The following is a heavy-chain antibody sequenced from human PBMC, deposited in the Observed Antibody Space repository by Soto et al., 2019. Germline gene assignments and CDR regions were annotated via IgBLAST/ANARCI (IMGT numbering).Heavy chain of an antibody. Sequence: EVQLVESGGGLVQPGRSLRLSCAASGFTFDDYAMHWVRQPPGKGLEWVSSITWNSGRIAYADSVQGRFTISRDHGRNSLYLQMNSLRLEDTAFYYCAKDSGIATYSYYYMDVWGKGTPVTVSS. J-gene: IGHJ6*03. D-gene: IGHD2-21*01. V-gene: IGHV3-9*01. CDR3: AKDSGIATYSYYYMDV. CDR1: GFTFDDYA. CDR2: ITWNSGRI.